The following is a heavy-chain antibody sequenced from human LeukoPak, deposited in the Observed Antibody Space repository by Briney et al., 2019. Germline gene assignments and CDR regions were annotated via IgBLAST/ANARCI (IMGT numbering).Heavy chain of an antibody. V-gene: IGHV3-7*01. D-gene: IGHD3-10*01. Sequence: GGSLRLSCAASGFTFSSYWMSWVRQAPGKGLEWVANIKQDGSEKYYVDSVKGRFTISRDSAKNSLYLQMNSLRAEDTAVYYCGRDPYGSGSSPWGQGTLVTVSS. CDR1: GFTFSSYW. J-gene: IGHJ5*02. CDR3: GRDPYGSGSSP. CDR2: IKQDGSEK.